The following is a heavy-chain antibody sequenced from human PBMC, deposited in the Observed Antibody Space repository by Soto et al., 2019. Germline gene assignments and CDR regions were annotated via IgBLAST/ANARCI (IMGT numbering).Heavy chain of an antibody. CDR3: ARGLYDSGSFYFDF. CDR2: ISTGGDTT. D-gene: IGHD3-10*01. J-gene: IGHJ4*02. CDR1: GFIFSNYA. V-gene: IGHV3-23*01. Sequence: EVTLFESGGGPVQPGGSLRLSCVVSGFIFSNYAMSWVRQAPGKGLEWVSVISTGGDTTYYADSVKGRFTISRDTSENTLYLQMNSLRAEDTAVYYCARGLYDSGSFYFDFWGQGTLVTVSS.